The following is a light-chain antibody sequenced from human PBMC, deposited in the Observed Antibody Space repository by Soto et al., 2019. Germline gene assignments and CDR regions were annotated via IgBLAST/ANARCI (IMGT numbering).Light chain of an antibody. CDR1: QSVSASY. CDR3: QQYGSSPLT. Sequence: EIVLTQSADTLSLSPGERATLSCRASQSVSASYLAWYQHKPGQAPRLLMYGASRRATGIPDRFSGSGSGTDFTLTISRLEPEDFVVYFCQQYGSSPLTFGGGTKVDIK. V-gene: IGKV3-20*01. CDR2: GAS. J-gene: IGKJ4*01.